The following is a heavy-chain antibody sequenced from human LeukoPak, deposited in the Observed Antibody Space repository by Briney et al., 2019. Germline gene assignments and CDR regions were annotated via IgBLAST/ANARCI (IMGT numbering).Heavy chain of an antibody. J-gene: IGHJ3*02. CDR2: INHSGST. D-gene: IGHD5-18*01. CDR3: ARHPPLGYSYRVAFDI. CDR1: GGSFSGYY. Sequence: SETLSLTCAVYGGSFSGYYWSWIGQPPGKGLEWIGEINHSGSTNYNPSLKSRVTISVDTSKNQFSLKLSSVTAADTAVYYCARHPPLGYSYRVAFDIWGQGTMVTVSS. V-gene: IGHV4-34*01.